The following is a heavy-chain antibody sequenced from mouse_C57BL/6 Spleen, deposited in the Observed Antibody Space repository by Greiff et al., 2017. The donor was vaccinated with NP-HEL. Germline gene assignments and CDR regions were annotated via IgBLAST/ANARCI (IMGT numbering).Heavy chain of an antibody. CDR1: GYSITSGYY. CDR2: ISYDGSN. J-gene: IGHJ3*01. CDR3: ARDYYGSSYEAWFAY. D-gene: IGHD1-1*01. Sequence: VQLQQSGPGLVKPSQSLSLTCSVTGYSITSGYYWNWIRQFPGNKLEWMGYISYDGSNNCNPSLKNRISITRDTSKNQFFLKLNSVTTEDTATYYCARDYYGSSYEAWFAYWGQGTLVTVSA. V-gene: IGHV3-6*01.